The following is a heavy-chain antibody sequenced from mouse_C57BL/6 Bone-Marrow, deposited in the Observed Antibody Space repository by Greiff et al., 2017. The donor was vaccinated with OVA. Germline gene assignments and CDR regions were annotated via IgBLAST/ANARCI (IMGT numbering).Heavy chain of an antibody. CDR1: GYAFSSYW. CDR3: ERGEF. CDR2: IYPGGGGT. V-gene: IGHV1-80*01. Sequence: QVHVKQSGAELVKPGASVEISCKASGYAFSSYWMNWVKQRPGRGLEWIGRIYPGGGGTNYNGKFKGKATLTADKPSSTASMQLSSLTSEDSAVYVCERGEFWGQGTTLTVSS. J-gene: IGHJ2*01.